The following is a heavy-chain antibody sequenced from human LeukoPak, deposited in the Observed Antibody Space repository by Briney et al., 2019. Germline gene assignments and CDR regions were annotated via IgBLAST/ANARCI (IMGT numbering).Heavy chain of an antibody. Sequence: EASVKVSCKASGGTFSSYAISWVRQAPGQGLEWMGGIIPIFGTANYAQKFQGRVTITADESTSTAYMELSSLRSEDTAVYYCARDPYYYGSGSDYNSYFHYGMDVWGQGTTVTVSS. D-gene: IGHD3-10*01. CDR3: ARDPYYYGSGSDYNSYFHYGMDV. CDR2: IIPIFGTA. J-gene: IGHJ6*02. V-gene: IGHV1-69*13. CDR1: GGTFSSYA.